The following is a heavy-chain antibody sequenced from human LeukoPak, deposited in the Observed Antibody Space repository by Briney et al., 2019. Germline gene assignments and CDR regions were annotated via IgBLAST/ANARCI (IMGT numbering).Heavy chain of an antibody. CDR1: EFTFTTYA. D-gene: IGHD3-10*01. Sequence: PGGSLRLSCAASEFTFTTYAMSWVRQAPGKGLEWVSGISGSGGSTYYADSVKGRFTISRDNSKNTLYLQMNSLRPEDAAVYYCAKDRDGSGSYFDYWGQGTLVTVSS. CDR3: AKDRDGSGSYFDY. CDR2: ISGSGGST. J-gene: IGHJ4*02. V-gene: IGHV3-23*01.